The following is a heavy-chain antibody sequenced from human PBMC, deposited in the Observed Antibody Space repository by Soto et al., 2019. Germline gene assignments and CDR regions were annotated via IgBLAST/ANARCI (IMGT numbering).Heavy chain of an antibody. D-gene: IGHD2-15*01. J-gene: IGHJ4*02. V-gene: IGHV4-34*01. CDR2: INHSGST. Sequence: SETLSLTCAVYGGSFSGYYWTWIRQPPGTGLEWIGKINHSGSTNYNPSLKSRDTISVDTSKNQFSLKLSSVSSIFTLYLQMNSLKIEDTAVYYCSHGYYQYFESWGQGTLVTVSS. CDR3: NSLKIEDTAVYYCSHGYYQYFES. CDR1: GGSFSGYY.